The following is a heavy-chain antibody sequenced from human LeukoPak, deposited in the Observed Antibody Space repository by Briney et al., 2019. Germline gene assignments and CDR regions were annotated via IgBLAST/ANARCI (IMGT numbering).Heavy chain of an antibody. CDR3: ARRRVEAAAIADY. D-gene: IGHD2-2*02. V-gene: IGHV1-69*05. CDR1: GGTFSSYA. J-gene: IGHJ4*02. CDR2: IIPIFGTA. Sequence: AASVKVSCKASGGTFSSYAISWVRQAPGQGLEWMGGIIPIFGTANYAQKFQGRVTITTDESTSTAYMELRSLRSDDTAVYYCARRRVEAAAIADYWGQGTLVTVSS.